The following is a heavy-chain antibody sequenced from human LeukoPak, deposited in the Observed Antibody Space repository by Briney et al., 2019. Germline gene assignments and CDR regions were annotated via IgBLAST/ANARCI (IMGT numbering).Heavy chain of an antibody. J-gene: IGHJ4*02. CDR1: GFTFDDYT. CDR2: ISWDGSKT. V-gene: IGHV3-43*01. CDR3: AKDGGHIVEVPLGFDS. Sequence: PGGSLRLSCAASGFTFDDYTMHWVRQVPGKGLEWVSLISWDGSKTYYPDSVKGRFTVSRDNSNNSLFLQMNSLRTEDTALYYCAKDGGHIVEVPLGFDSWGQGTLVTVSS. D-gene: IGHD5-12*01.